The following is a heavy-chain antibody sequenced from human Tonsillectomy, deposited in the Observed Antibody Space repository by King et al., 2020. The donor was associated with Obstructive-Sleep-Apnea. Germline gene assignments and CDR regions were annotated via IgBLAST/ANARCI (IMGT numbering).Heavy chain of an antibody. Sequence: VQLVESGGGLVQPGGSLRLSCAASGFTFSSYWMHWVRQAPGKGLVWVSRINSDGSSRSYADSVKGRFTISRDNAKNTLYLQMNSLRAEDTAVYFCARDPSIPVTGPFDYWGQGTLVTVSS. D-gene: IGHD6-19*01. V-gene: IGHV3-74*01. CDR1: GFTFSSYW. CDR2: INSDGSSR. CDR3: ARDPSIPVTGPFDY. J-gene: IGHJ4*02.